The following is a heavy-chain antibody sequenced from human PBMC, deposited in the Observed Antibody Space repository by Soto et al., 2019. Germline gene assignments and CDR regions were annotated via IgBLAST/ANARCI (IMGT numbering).Heavy chain of an antibody. CDR1: SGSFSGYY. CDR3: ARAPKVSGSSQTRPDF. CDR2: ISQSGNT. Sequence: PSETLSLTCSIYSGSFSGYYWSWIRQPPGEGLEWIGEISQSGNTNYSPSLKSRVSISIDTSKKQFSLNLASVSAADTAVYYCARAPKVSGSSQTRPDFWGQGTLVTVSS. D-gene: IGHD6-6*01. V-gene: IGHV4-34*01. J-gene: IGHJ4*02.